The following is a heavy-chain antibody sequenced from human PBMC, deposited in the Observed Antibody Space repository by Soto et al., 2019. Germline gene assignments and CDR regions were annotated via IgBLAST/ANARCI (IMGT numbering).Heavy chain of an antibody. Sequence: HPGGSLRLSCAASGFTFSDYPMHWVRQAPGKGLEWVAVISYDGRVKYYVDSVKGRFTISRDDSKNTLYLQMNSLRVDDTAVYYCARDFIVGAPDYFDYRGQGTLVTVSS. CDR3: ARDFIVGAPDYFDY. V-gene: IGHV3-30*04. J-gene: IGHJ4*02. D-gene: IGHD1-26*01. CDR2: ISYDGRVK. CDR1: GFTFSDYP.